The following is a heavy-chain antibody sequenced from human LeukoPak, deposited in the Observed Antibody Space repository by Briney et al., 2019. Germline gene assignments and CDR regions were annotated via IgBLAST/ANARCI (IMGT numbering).Heavy chain of an antibody. D-gene: IGHD3-16*01. V-gene: IGHV1-2*02. CDR2: INPNSGGT. CDR1: GYTFTGNY. J-gene: IGHJ5*02. Sequence: VASVKVSSKASGYTFTGNYIHWVRQVPGQGLEWMGWINPNSGGTNYAQKFQGRVTMTRDTSISTASMELSRLTSDDTAVYYCAREVVAWGMNWFDPWGQGTLVTVSS. CDR3: AREVVAWGMNWFDP.